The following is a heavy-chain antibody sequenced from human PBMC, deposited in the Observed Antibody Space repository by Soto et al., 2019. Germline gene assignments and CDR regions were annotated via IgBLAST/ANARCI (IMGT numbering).Heavy chain of an antibody. J-gene: IGHJ5*02. V-gene: IGHV4-34*01. Sequence: SETLSLTCDVYGGSFSRYYWNWIRQPPGKGLEWLGEINHSGSTNYNPSLESRVTISLDTSKTQFSLKLTSVTAADTAVYYCARGEGRLVGTWFDPWGQGTLVTVSS. CDR2: INHSGST. CDR1: GGSFSRYY. CDR3: ARGEGRLVGTWFDP. D-gene: IGHD5-12*01.